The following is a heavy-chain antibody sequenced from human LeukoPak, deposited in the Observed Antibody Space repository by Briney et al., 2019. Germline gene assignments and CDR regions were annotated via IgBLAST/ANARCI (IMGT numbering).Heavy chain of an antibody. CDR1: GYTFTDYH. CDR3: ARGGHGHTQNDY. J-gene: IGHJ4*02. Sequence: SVKVSCKASGYTFTDYHIHWVRQAPGQGLEWMGWINPNTGGTNYAQNFQGRVTMTRDASVTTSYMELSSLLSDDTALYYCARGGHGHTQNDYWGQGTLVTVSS. CDR2: INPNTGGT. V-gene: IGHV1-2*02. D-gene: IGHD5-24*01.